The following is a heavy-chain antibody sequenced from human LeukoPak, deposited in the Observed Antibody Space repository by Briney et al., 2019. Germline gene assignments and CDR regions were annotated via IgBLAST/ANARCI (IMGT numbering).Heavy chain of an antibody. J-gene: IGHJ4*02. V-gene: IGHV3-23*01. D-gene: IGHD6-13*01. CDR1: GFTFSSYA. Sequence: GGSLRLSCAASGFTFSSYAMSWVRQAPGKGLDWVSTISGNGGNTYYADSVKGRFTISRDNSKNTLYLQINTLRAKDMAVYYCAKVVISWGPTSQDYWGQGTLVTVSS. CDR2: ISGNGGNT. CDR3: AKVVISWGPTSQDY.